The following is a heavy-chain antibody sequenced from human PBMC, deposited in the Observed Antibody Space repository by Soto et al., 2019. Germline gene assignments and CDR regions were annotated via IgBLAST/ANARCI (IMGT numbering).Heavy chain of an antibody. D-gene: IGHD3-3*01. CDR1: GYTFTSYG. Sequence: QVPLVQSGAEVKKPGASVKVSCKASGYTFTSYGISWVRQAPGQGLEWMGWISAYNGNTNYAQKLQGRVTMTTDTSTSTAYMELRSLRSDDTAVYYCARDAGITIFGVVTAPMDVWGKGTTVTVSS. V-gene: IGHV1-18*01. J-gene: IGHJ6*03. CDR3: ARDAGITIFGVVTAPMDV. CDR2: ISAYNGNT.